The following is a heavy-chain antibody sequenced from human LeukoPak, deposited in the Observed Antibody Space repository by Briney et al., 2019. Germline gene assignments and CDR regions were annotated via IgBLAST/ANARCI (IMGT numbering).Heavy chain of an antibody. J-gene: IGHJ4*02. D-gene: IGHD6-19*01. CDR2: ISAYNGNT. CDR1: GYTFTSYG. V-gene: IGHV1-18*01. Sequence: ASVKVSCKASGYTFTSYGISWVRQAPGQGLEWMGWISAYNGNTNYGQKLQGRVTMTTDTSTSTAYMELRSLRSDDTAVYYCAAIVNSGWYRYFDYWGQGTLATVSS. CDR3: AAIVNSGWYRYFDY.